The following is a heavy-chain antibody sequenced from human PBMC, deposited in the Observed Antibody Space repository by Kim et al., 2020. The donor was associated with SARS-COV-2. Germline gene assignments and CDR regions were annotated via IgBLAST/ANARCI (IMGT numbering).Heavy chain of an antibody. CDR3: ARKVGDYDILTGYSRWPTFSS. Sequence: SETLSLTCAVYGWSFSGYYWSWIRQPPGKGLEWIGEINHSGSTNYNPSLKSRVTISVDTSKNQFSLKLSSVTAADTAVYYCARKVGDYDILTGYSRWPTFSSWGQGTLVTVSS. D-gene: IGHD3-9*01. V-gene: IGHV4-34*01. J-gene: IGHJ5*02. CDR2: INHSGST. CDR1: GWSFSGYY.